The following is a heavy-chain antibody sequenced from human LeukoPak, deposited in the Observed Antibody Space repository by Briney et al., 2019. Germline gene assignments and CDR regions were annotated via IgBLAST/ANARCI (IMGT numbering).Heavy chain of an antibody. J-gene: IGHJ5*02. CDR3: ARHGWNYPRGWFDP. V-gene: IGHV4-59*08. Sequence: SETLSLSCTVSGGSISSYYWSWIRQPPGKGLEWIGYIYYSGSTNYNPSLKSRVTISVDTSKNQFSLKLSSVTAADTAVYYCARHGWNYPRGWFDPWGQGTLVTVSS. CDR2: IYYSGST. D-gene: IGHD1-7*01. CDR1: GGSISSYY.